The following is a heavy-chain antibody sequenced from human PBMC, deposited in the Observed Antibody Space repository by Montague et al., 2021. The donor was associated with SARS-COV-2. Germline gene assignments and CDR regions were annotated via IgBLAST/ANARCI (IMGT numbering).Heavy chain of an antibody. CDR1: GGSFSGYY. CDR2: INYSGST. J-gene: IGHJ4*02. D-gene: IGHD3-10*01. V-gene: IGHV4-34*01. CDR3: ARGARQGYGFRLGSFDS. Sequence: SETLSLTCAVYGGSFSGYYWNWIRQPPGKGLEWIGEINYSGSTNYNPSLKSRVTMSVDTSKNQFSLKLGSVTAADTAVYYCARGARQGYGFRLGSFDSWGQGTLVTVST.